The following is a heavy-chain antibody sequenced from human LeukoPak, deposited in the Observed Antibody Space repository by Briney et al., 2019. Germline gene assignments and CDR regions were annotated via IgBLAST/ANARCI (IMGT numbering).Heavy chain of an antibody. Sequence: PGRSLRLSCAASGFTFSSYGMHWVRQAPGKGLEWVAVISYDGGYKYYADSVKGRFTISRDNSKNTLYLQMNSLRAEDTAVYYCAKGGYGSGSYFDYWGQGTLVTVSS. J-gene: IGHJ4*02. CDR1: GFTFSSYG. CDR2: ISYDGGYK. V-gene: IGHV3-30*18. D-gene: IGHD3-10*01. CDR3: AKGGYGSGSYFDY.